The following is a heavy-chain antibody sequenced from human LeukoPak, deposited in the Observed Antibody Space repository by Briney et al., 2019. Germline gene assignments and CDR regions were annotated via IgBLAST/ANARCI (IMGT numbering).Heavy chain of an antibody. CDR3: ARDRAGYFYAMDV. J-gene: IGHJ6*02. CDR1: GFTFGDYA. CDR2: INWKSNNI. D-gene: IGHD6-13*01. V-gene: IGHV3-9*01. Sequence: TGGSLRLSCAASGFTFGDYAVHWVRQAPGKGLEWVSGINWKSNNIGYADSVKGRFTISRDNAKNSLYLQMNSLRTEDTALYYCARDRAGYFYAMDVWGQGTSVTVSS.